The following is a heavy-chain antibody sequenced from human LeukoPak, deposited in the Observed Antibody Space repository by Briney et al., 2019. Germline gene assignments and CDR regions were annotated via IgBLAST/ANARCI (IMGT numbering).Heavy chain of an antibody. CDR2: MNPNSGNT. J-gene: IGHJ6*03. CDR3: ARALSWTTDSYYYMDV. V-gene: IGHV1-8*01. D-gene: IGHD3/OR15-3a*01. Sequence: EASVKVCCNASGYTFTSYDINWVRQATGQGLELIGWMNPNSGNTGYAQKFQGRVTMTKNTSITTAYMELSSLRSEDTAVYYCARALSWTTDSYYYMDVWGKGTTVTVSS. CDR1: GYTFTSYD.